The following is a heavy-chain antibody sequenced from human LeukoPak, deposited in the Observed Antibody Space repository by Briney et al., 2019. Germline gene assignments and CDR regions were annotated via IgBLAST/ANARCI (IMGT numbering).Heavy chain of an antibody. J-gene: IGHJ4*02. V-gene: IGHV4-59*08. Sequence: KPSETLSLTCSVSGGSISSYYWSWIRQPPGKGLEWIGYIYYSESTNYNPSLKSRVTISVDTSKNQFSLKLSSVTAADTAVYYCARLYGSGSFDYWGQGTLVTVSS. CDR3: ARLYGSGSFDY. CDR1: GGSISSYY. D-gene: IGHD3-10*01. CDR2: IYYSEST.